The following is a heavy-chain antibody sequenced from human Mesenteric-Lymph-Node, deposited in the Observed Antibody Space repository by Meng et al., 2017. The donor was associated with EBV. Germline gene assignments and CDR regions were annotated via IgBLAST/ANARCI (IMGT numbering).Heavy chain of an antibody. CDR1: GGSITNYY. Sequence: QVQLQESGPGLVKPSETLSLTCTVSGGSITNYYCTWIRQPPGKGLEWIGHIHYSGSTSYNPSLKSRVTISGDSSKNQFSLKVTSATAADTAVYYCARGVDSRKTQNWGPGTLGTVSS. CDR2: IHYSGST. D-gene: IGHD6-13*01. V-gene: IGHV4-59*01. J-gene: IGHJ4*02. CDR3: ARGVDSRKTQN.